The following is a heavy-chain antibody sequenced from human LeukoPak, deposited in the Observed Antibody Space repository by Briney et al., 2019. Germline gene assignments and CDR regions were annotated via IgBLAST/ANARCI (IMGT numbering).Heavy chain of an antibody. D-gene: IGHD3-3*01. CDR2: IYQSGST. Sequence: SETLSLTCTVSGDSKGYHKWNWIRQSPGKGLEWIGYIYQSGSTNYNPSLKSRVTISVDTSKNQSSLHLRSVTAADTAVYYCANEWSAFDFWGQGTMVTVSS. CDR1: GDSKGYHK. J-gene: IGHJ3*01. CDR3: ANEWSAFDF. V-gene: IGHV4-59*11.